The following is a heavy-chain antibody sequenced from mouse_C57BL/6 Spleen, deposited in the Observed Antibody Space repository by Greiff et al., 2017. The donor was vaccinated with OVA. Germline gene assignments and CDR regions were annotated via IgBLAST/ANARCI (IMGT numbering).Heavy chain of an antibody. D-gene: IGHD3-3*01. CDR3: ARKGQLGQDY. J-gene: IGHJ2*01. CDR2: INPNNGGT. V-gene: IGHV1-18*01. CDR1: GYTFTDYN. Sequence: EVQLQQSGPELVKPGASVKIPCKASGYTFTDYNMDWVKQSHGKSLEWIGDINPNNGGTIYTQKFKGKATLTVDKSSSTAYMELRSLTSEDTAVYYCARKGQLGQDYWGQGTTLTVSS.